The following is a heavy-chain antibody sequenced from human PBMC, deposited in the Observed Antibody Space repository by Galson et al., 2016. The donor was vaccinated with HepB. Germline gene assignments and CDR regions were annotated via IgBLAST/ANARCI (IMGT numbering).Heavy chain of an antibody. Sequence: SETLSLTCTVSGGSTSTYYWSWIRQPPGKGLEWIGYIYYSGSTNYNPSLKSRVTISVDTSKNQFSLKLTSVTAADTAVYYCARGDPRTGTPPSDYWGQGALVTVSS. CDR2: IYYSGST. V-gene: IGHV4-59*01. J-gene: IGHJ4*02. D-gene: IGHD1-7*01. CDR3: ARGDPRTGTPPSDY. CDR1: GGSTSTYY.